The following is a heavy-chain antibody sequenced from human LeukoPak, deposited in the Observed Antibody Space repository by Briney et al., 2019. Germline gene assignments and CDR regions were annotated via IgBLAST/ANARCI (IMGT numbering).Heavy chain of an antibody. Sequence: GGSLRLSCAASGFTFSSYSMNWVRQAPGKGLEWVSAISGSGGSTYYADSVKGRFTISRDNSKNTLYLQMNSLRAEDTAVYYCANQLWFGELFFDYWGQGTLVTVSS. V-gene: IGHV3-23*01. CDR1: GFTFSSYS. J-gene: IGHJ4*02. CDR2: ISGSGGST. CDR3: ANQLWFGELFFDY. D-gene: IGHD3-10*01.